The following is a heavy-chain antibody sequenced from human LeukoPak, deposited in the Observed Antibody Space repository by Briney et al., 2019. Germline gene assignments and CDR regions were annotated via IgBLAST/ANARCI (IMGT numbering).Heavy chain of an antibody. CDR1: GGSISSYY. Sequence: SETLSLTCTVSGGSISSYYWSWIRQPPGKGLEWIGYIYYSGSTNYNPSLKSRVTISVDTSKNQFSLKLSSVTAADTAVYYCAGGLTYDLWSGYRSPIDYWGQGTLVTVSS. CDR3: AGGLTYDLWSGYRSPIDY. D-gene: IGHD3-3*01. CDR2: IYYSGST. J-gene: IGHJ4*02. V-gene: IGHV4-59*08.